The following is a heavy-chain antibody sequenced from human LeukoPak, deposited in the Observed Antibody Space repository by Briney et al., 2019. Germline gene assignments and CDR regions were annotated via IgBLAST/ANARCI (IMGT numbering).Heavy chain of an antibody. CDR3: ARDRAQYYFDY. D-gene: IGHD3-10*01. CDR1: GYTFTSYY. CDR2: INPSGGST. Sequence: ATVKVSCKASGYTFTSYYMHWVRQAPGQGLEWMGIINPSGGSTSYAQKFQGRVTMTRDTSTSTVYMELSSLRSEDTAVYYCARDRAQYYFDYWGQGTLVTVSS. J-gene: IGHJ4*02. V-gene: IGHV1-46*01.